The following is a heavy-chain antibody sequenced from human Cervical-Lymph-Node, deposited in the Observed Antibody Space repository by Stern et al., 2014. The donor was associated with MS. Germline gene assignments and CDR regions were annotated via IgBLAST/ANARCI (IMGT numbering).Heavy chain of an antibody. D-gene: IGHD6-25*01. V-gene: IGHV3-30-3*01. CDR2: ISDDGSSQ. Sequence: VQLVESGGGVVQPGRSLRLSCATSGFTFGRHSMHLGRLAPGKGLERVAIISDDGSSQHYADSVKGRSTISRSNSNNTLYLQMNSLRVEDTAMYYCARPAAARYFDYWGQGSQVTVSS. CDR1: GFTFGRHS. CDR3: ARPAAARYFDY. J-gene: IGHJ4*02.